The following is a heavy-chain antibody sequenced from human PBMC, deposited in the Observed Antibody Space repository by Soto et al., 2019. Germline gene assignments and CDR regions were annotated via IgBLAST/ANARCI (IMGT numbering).Heavy chain of an antibody. CDR3: AKETVPQGGFDY. CDR1: GFTFSNYA. J-gene: IGHJ4*02. V-gene: IGHV3-30*18. D-gene: IGHD2-21*02. Sequence: QVQLVESGGGVVQPGRSLRLSCAVSGFTFSNYAMHWVRQAPGKGLEGVAVISKEGRNKYYGDFVKGRFTSSRDSSKNTLYLQMNSLREEDTAVYYCAKETVPQGGFDYWGQGTLVTFS. CDR2: ISKEGRNK.